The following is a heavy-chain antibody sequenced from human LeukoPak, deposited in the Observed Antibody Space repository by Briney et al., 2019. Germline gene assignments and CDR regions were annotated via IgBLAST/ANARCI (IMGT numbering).Heavy chain of an antibody. CDR2: INVSGST. Sequence: PSQTLSLTCTVSGASIGSRGYYWSWIRQPAGKGLEWIGRINVSGSTNYNPSLKSRVTISVDTSKNQFSLKLSSVTAADTAVYYCARPSGEITWGQGTLVTVSS. CDR1: GASIGSRGYY. CDR3: ARPSGEIT. V-gene: IGHV4-61*02. D-gene: IGHD7-27*01. J-gene: IGHJ5*02.